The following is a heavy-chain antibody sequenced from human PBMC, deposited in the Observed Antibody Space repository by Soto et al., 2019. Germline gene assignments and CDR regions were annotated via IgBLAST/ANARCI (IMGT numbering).Heavy chain of an antibody. V-gene: IGHV4-34*01. D-gene: IGHD4-17*01. CDR1: GGSFSGYY. Sequence: SETLSLTRAVYGGSFSGYYWSWIRQPPGKGLEWIGEINHSGSTNYNPSLKSRVTISVDTSKNQFSLKLSSVTAADTAVYYCARRYGGSFDYWGQGTLVSVSS. CDR3: ARRYGGSFDY. CDR2: INHSGST. J-gene: IGHJ4*02.